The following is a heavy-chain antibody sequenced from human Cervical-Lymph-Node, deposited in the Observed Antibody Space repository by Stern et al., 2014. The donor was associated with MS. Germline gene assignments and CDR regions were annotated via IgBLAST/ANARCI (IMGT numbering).Heavy chain of an antibody. CDR2: IYYSGST. CDR3: ARVRVDSSGYYFDY. Sequence: QVQLQESGPGLVKPSETLSLTCTVSGGSISSYYWSWIRQPPGKGLERIGYIYYSGSTNYNPSLKSRVTISVDTSKNQFSLKLSSVTAADTAVYYCARVRVDSSGYYFDYWGQGTLVTVSS. V-gene: IGHV4-59*01. J-gene: IGHJ4*02. D-gene: IGHD3-22*01. CDR1: GGSISSYY.